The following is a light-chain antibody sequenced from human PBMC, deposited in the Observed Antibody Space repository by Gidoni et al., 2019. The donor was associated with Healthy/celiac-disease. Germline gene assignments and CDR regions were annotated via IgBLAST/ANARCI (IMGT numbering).Light chain of an antibody. Sequence: QSALTQPRSVSGSPGQSVPISCTGTSSYVGGYNYVSWYQHHPGKAPKLMIYDVSKRPSGVPDRFSGSKSGNTASLTISGLQAEDEADYYCCSYAGSYTLVFGGGTKLTVL. CDR1: SSYVGGYNY. CDR3: CSYAGSYTLV. CDR2: DVS. V-gene: IGLV2-11*01. J-gene: IGLJ2*01.